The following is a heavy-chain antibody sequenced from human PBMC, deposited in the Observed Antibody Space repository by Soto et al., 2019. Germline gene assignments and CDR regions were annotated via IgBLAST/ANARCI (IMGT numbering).Heavy chain of an antibody. D-gene: IGHD1-20*01. V-gene: IGHV5-51*01. CDR3: ARHSLSGITGTTPVFAY. CDR1: GYSFTSYW. CDR2: IYPGDSDT. Sequence: GESLKISCKGSGYSFTSYWIGWVRQVPGKGLEWMGIIYPGDSDTRYSPSFQGQVTISADKSISTAYLQWSSLKASDTAMYYCARHSLSGITGTTPVFAYWGQGTLVTVSS. J-gene: IGHJ4*02.